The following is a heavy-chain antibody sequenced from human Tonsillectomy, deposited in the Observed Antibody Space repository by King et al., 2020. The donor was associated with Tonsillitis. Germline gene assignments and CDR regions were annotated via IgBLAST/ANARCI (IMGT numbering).Heavy chain of an antibody. J-gene: IGHJ3*02. Sequence: QLVQSGAEVKKPGSSVKVSCKASGGTFSSYAISWVRQAPGQGLEWMGGIIPIFGTANYAQKFQGRVTITADESTSTAYMELSSLRSEDTAVYYCARPLHLGAARPVPPDAFDIWGQGTMVTVSS. D-gene: IGHD6-6*01. CDR2: IIPIFGTA. CDR3: ARPLHLGAARPVPPDAFDI. CDR1: GGTFSSYA. V-gene: IGHV1-69*01.